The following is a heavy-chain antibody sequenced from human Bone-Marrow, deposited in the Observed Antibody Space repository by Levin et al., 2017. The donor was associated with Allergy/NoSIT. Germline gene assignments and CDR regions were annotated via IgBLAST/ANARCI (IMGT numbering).Heavy chain of an antibody. CDR2: IRSKAYGGTT. J-gene: IGHJ4*02. V-gene: IGHV3-49*03. CDR3: TRKYCSSTSCHVPAFDY. D-gene: IGHD2-2*01. CDR1: GFTFGDYA. Sequence: SCTASGFTFGDYAMSWLRQAPGKGREWVGFIRSKAYGGTTEYAASVKGRFTIPRDDSKSIAYLQMNSLKTEDTAVYYCTRKYCSSTSCHVPAFDYCGQGPLVTVSS.